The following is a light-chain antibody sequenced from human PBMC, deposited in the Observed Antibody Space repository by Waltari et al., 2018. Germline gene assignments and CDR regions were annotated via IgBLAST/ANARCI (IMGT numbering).Light chain of an antibody. CDR1: SLRRYY. CDR2: GHD. V-gene: IGLV3-19*01. CDR3: LSRDSSSTRV. J-gene: IGLJ3*02. Sequence: SSELTQAPAVSVALGQTVRITCQGDSLRRYYASWSQQRPGQAPFLVLYGHDNRPSGIPDRFSGSTSGNTASLTITRAQAEDAGVYYCLSRDSSSTRVFGGGTTLTV.